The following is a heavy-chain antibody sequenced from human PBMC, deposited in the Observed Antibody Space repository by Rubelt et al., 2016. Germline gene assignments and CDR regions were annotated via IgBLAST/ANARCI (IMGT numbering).Heavy chain of an antibody. D-gene: IGHD3-9*01. CDR3: AGASGDYDNLTGYYRQFDY. V-gene: IGHV4-39*07. CDR2: IYYSGST. Sequence: QLQLQESGPGLVKPSETLSLTCTVSGGSISSSNWWSWVRQPPGKGLEWIGSIYYSGSTYYNLSLKMRVTISVDTSKNQFSLELIAVTGADTGVYYCAGASGDYDNLTGYYRQFDYWGQGTLVTVSS. J-gene: IGHJ4*02. CDR1: GGSISSSNW.